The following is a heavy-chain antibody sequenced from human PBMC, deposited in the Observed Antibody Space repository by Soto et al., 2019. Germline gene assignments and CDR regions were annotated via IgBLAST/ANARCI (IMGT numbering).Heavy chain of an antibody. J-gene: IGHJ4*02. CDR2: FDPEDGET. Sequence: ASVKVSCKVSGYTLTELSMHWVRQAPGKGLEWMGGFDPEDGETTYAQKFQGRVTMTEDTSTDTAYMELSSLRSEDTAVYYCATAGTTTVTTVIDYWGQGTLVTVSS. D-gene: IGHD4-17*01. CDR3: ATAGTTTVTTVIDY. CDR1: GYTLTELS. V-gene: IGHV1-24*01.